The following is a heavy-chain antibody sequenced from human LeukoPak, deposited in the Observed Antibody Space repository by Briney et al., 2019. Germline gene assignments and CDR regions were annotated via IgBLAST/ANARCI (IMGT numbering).Heavy chain of an antibody. Sequence: ASVKVSCKASGYTFTGYYMHWVRQAPGQGLEWMGWINPNRGGTNYAQKFQGRVTMTRDTSISTAYMELSRLRSDDTAVYYCARDLTEGSGSYAFDYWGQGTLVTVSS. CDR2: INPNRGGT. D-gene: IGHD3-10*01. CDR3: ARDLTEGSGSYAFDY. V-gene: IGHV1-2*02. CDR1: GYTFTGYY. J-gene: IGHJ4*02.